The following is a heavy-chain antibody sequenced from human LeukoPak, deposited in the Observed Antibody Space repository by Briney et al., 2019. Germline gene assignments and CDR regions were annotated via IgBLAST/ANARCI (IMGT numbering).Heavy chain of an antibody. D-gene: IGHD1-26*01. J-gene: IGHJ4*02. CDR1: GFTVSSNY. Sequence: GGSLRLSCAASGFTVSSNYMSWVRQAPGKGLEWVSVIYSGGSTYYADSVKGRFTISRDNSKNTLYLQMNSLRAEDTAVYYCAKGIVGATRSESWGQGTLVTVSS. CDR2: IYSGGST. CDR3: AKGIVGATRSES. V-gene: IGHV3-53*01.